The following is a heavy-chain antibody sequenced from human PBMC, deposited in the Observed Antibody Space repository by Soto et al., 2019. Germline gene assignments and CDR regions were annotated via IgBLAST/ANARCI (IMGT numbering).Heavy chain of an antibody. V-gene: IGHV2-5*02. CDR3: AHRKGHFDSNGNSVFDALDI. Sequence: QITLKESGPTLVKPTQTLTLTCTFSGFSLTSRGVGVGWIRQPPGKALEWLALIYWDGDKRFSPSLRSRLTITKDTSKDQVILTLTNMDTVDTATYYGAHRKGHFDSNGNSVFDALDIWGQGTMVTVSS. CDR2: IYWDGDK. J-gene: IGHJ3*02. D-gene: IGHD2-8*01. CDR1: GFSLTSRGVG.